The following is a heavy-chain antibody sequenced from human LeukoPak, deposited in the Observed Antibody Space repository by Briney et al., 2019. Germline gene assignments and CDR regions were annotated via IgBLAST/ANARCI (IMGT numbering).Heavy chain of an antibody. Sequence: SGTLSLTCTVSTGSISSYYWSWIRQPPGKGLEWIGSINYSGTTYYNPSLKSRVTLSVDTSKNQFSLKLSSVTAADTAIYYCTRVNILLVPASNFDYWGQGTLVTVSS. J-gene: IGHJ4*02. V-gene: IGHV4-59*12. CDR1: TGSISSYY. CDR2: INYSGTT. D-gene: IGHD2-2*01. CDR3: TRVNILLVPASNFDY.